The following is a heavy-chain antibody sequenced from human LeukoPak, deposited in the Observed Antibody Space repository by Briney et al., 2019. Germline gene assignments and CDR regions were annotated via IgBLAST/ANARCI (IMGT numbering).Heavy chain of an antibody. CDR1: GFTVSSKY. CDR2: LYSSGPT. D-gene: IGHD6-19*01. J-gene: IGHJ3*02. Sequence: QPGGSLRLSCAVSGFTVSSKYMSWVRQAPGKGLEWVAVLYSSGPTYYADSLKGRVTISRDDSKNTRSLQMNGLRVEDTAVYYCAKGGMTSGWKGGVFDIWGQRTLVIVSS. CDR3: AKGGMTSGWKGGVFDI. V-gene: IGHV3-66*01.